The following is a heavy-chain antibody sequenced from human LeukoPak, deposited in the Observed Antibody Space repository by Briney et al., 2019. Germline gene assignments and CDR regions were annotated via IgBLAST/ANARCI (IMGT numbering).Heavy chain of an antibody. CDR3: AKTYYDFWSGSAGSYYFDY. J-gene: IGHJ4*02. CDR2: IRYDGSNK. CDR1: GFTFSSYG. V-gene: IGHV3-30*02. Sequence: GGSLRLSCAASGFTFSSYGMHWVRQAPGKGLEWVAFIRYDGSNKYYADSVKGRFTISRDNSKNTLYLQMNSLRAEDTAVYYCAKTYYDFWSGSAGSYYFDYWGQGTLVTVSS. D-gene: IGHD3-3*01.